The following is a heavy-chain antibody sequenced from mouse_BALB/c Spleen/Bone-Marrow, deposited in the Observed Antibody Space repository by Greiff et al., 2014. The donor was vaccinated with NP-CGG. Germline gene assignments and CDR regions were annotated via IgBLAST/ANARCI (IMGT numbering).Heavy chain of an antibody. CDR2: IYPGSGST. Sequence: GSELVRPGASVKLSCKASGYTFTSYWMHWVKQRPGQGLEWIGNIYPGSGSTNYDEKFKSKATLTVDTSSSTAYMQLSSLTSKDSAVYYCTREVRRYAMDYWGQGTSVTVSS. D-gene: IGHD2-14*01. CDR1: GYTFTSYW. CDR3: TREVRRYAMDY. V-gene: IGHV1S22*01. J-gene: IGHJ4*01.